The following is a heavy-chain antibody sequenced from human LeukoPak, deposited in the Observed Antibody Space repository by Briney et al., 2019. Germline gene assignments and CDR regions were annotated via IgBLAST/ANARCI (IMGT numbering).Heavy chain of an antibody. CDR2: ISGSGGST. V-gene: IGHV3-23*01. D-gene: IGHD3-16*02. Sequence: GGSLRLSCAASGFTFSSYAMSWVRQAPGNGLEWVSAISGSGGSTYYADSVKGRFTISRDNSKNTLYLQMNSLRAEDTAVYYCAKDSYDYVWGSYRQSYYFDYWGQGTLVTVSS. CDR1: GFTFSSYA. CDR3: AKDSYDYVWGSYRQSYYFDY. J-gene: IGHJ4*02.